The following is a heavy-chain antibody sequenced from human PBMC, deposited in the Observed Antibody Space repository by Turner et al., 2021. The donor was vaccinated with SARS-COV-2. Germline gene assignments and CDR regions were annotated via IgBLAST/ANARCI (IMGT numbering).Heavy chain of an antibody. CDR2: NSGGGDST. Sequence: EVQLLESGGGLVQPGGSLRLSCAAFGFTLSSYDMSWRGQAQGKGLEWVSNNSGGGDSTYFADSVKGRFTISRDNSKNTLYLQMNSLRAEDTAVYYCAKDEGVFSGYGNFDYWGQGTLVTVSS. D-gene: IGHD5-12*01. CDR3: AKDEGVFSGYGNFDY. CDR1: GFTLSSYD. J-gene: IGHJ4*02. V-gene: IGHV3-23*01.